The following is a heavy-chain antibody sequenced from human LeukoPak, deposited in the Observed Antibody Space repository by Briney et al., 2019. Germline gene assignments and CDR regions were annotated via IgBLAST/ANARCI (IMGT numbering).Heavy chain of an antibody. CDR3: ARVGREDYDFWSGRVRGSEWFDP. D-gene: IGHD3-3*01. CDR1: GGTFSSYA. V-gene: IGHV1-69*01. CDR2: IIPIFGTA. Sequence: GGSLRLSCAASGGTFSSYAISWVRQAPGQGLEWMGGIIPIFGTANYAQKFQGRVTITADESTSTAYMELSSLRSEDTAVYYCARVGREDYDFWSGRVRGSEWFDPWGQGTLVTVSS. J-gene: IGHJ5*02.